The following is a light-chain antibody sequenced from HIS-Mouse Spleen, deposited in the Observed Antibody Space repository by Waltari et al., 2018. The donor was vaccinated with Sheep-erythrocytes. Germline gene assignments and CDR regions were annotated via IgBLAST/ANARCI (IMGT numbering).Light chain of an antibody. Sequence: QSALTQPASVSGSPGQSITISCTGPSSDVGSYNLVSWYQQHPGKAPKLRIYEGSKRPSGGSNRFSGSKSGNTAYLTISGLQAEDEADYYCCSYAGSSTSVFGGGTKLTVL. CDR2: EGS. V-gene: IGLV2-23*01. CDR3: CSYAGSSTSV. J-gene: IGLJ3*02. CDR1: SSDVGSYNL.